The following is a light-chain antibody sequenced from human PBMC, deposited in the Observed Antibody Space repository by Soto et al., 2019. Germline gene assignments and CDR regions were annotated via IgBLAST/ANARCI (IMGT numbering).Light chain of an antibody. CDR1: SSNIGDNY. Sequence: QSVLTQPPSVSAAPGQKVTISCSGGSSNIGDNYVSWYQQFPGTAPKLLIYDNEKRPSGIPDRFSGSKSGTSATLGITGLQTGDEAYYYCGTWDNSLSVVFGGGTKLTVL. J-gene: IGLJ2*01. CDR2: DNE. V-gene: IGLV1-51*01. CDR3: GTWDNSLSVV.